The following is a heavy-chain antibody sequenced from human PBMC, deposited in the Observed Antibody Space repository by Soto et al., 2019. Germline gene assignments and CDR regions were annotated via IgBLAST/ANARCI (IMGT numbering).Heavy chain of an antibody. D-gene: IGHD3-22*01. V-gene: IGHV4-39*01. CDR3: ARDYFDSSDYTTNWFDP. CDR2: IYYTGRA. CDR1: GGSIRNSRFY. Sequence: SETLSLTCGVSGGSIRNSRFYWAWVRQPPGEGLGWIGGIYYTGRAYYNPSLKSRVTISVDTSKNQFSLKVTSVTAADTALYYCARDYFDSSDYTTNWFDPWGQGTLVTVSS. J-gene: IGHJ5*02.